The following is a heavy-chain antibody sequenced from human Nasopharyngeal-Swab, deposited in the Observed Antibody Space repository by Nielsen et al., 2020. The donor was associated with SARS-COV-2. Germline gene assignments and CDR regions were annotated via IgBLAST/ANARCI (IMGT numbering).Heavy chain of an antibody. V-gene: IGHV3-7*03. Sequence: GGSLRLSCAASGFTFSGYWMSWVRQAPGKGLEWVANIKQDGSEKYYVDSVKGRFTISRDNAKNSLYLQMNSLRAEDTAVYYCAKWGSDSTAFDYWGQGTLVTVSS. J-gene: IGHJ4*02. CDR1: GFTFSGYW. CDR3: AKWGSDSTAFDY. CDR2: IKQDGSEK. D-gene: IGHD2-21*01.